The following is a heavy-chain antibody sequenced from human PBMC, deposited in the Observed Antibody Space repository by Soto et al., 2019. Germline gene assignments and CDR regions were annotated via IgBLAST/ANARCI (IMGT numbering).Heavy chain of an antibody. CDR2: IYYSGST. J-gene: IGHJ4*02. V-gene: IGHV4-30-4*01. CDR1: GGSISSGDYY. CDR3: ASESVTLPKLFDY. D-gene: IGHD4-4*01. Sequence: QVQLQESGPGLVKPSQTLSLTCTVSGGSISSGDYYWSWIRQPPGKGLEWIGYIYYSGSTYYNPSLKSRVTISVDTSTSQFSLKLRSVTAADTAVYYCASESVTLPKLFDYWGQGTLVTVSS.